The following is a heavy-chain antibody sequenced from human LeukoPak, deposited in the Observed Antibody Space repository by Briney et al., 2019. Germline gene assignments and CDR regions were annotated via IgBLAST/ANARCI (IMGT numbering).Heavy chain of an antibody. Sequence: GGYLRLSCAASGFTFSSYGMHWVRQAPGKGLEWVAVISYDGSNKYYADSVKGRFTISRDNSKNTLYLQMNSLRAEDTAVYYCGDPRIPGGCWGQGTLVTVSS. J-gene: IGHJ4*02. V-gene: IGHV3-33*05. CDR3: GDPRIPGGC. D-gene: IGHD1-1*01. CDR1: GFTFSSYG. CDR2: ISYDGSNK.